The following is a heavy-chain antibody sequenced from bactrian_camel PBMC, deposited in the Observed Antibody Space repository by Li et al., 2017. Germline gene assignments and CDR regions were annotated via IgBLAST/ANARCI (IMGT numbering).Heavy chain of an antibody. CDR2: IHSDGST. CDR3: ATVAGTDFNY. J-gene: IGHJ4*01. CDR1: GFTFSRDY. V-gene: IGHV3S10*01. D-gene: IGHD6*01. Sequence: VQLVESGGGSVQAGGSLRLSCAASGFTFSRDYMSWVRQAPGKGLEWLSGIHSDGSTYYGDSVKGRFTISRDNAKNVLYLQMDSLKSEDTALYYCATVAGTDFNYWGQGTQVTVS.